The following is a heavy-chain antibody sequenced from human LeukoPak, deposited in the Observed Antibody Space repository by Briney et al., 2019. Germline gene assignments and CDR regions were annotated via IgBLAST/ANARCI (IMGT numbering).Heavy chain of an antibody. Sequence: GGSLGLSCAASGFTFSSYAMHWVRQAPGKGLEWVAVISYEGSIKTYADAVKGRFTISRDNSKNTLYLQMNSLRTEDTAVYYCASPGVSDYWGQGTLVTVSS. J-gene: IGHJ4*02. CDR3: ASPGVSDY. D-gene: IGHD3-10*01. V-gene: IGHV3-30*04. CDR1: GFTFSSYA. CDR2: ISYEGSIK.